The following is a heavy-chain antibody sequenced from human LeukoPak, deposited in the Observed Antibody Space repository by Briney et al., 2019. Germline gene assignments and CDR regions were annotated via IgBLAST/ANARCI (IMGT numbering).Heavy chain of an antibody. CDR1: GGSISSGSYY. CDR2: IYTSGST. J-gene: IGHJ6*03. CDR3: ASTMVRGVYYYYYYMDV. Sequence: NPSQTLSLTCTVSGGSISSGSYYWSWIRQPAGKGLEWIGRIYTSGSTNYNPSLKSRVTISVDTSKNQFSLKLSSVTAADTAVYYCASTMVRGVYYYYYYMDVWGKGTTVTISS. D-gene: IGHD3-10*01. V-gene: IGHV4-61*02.